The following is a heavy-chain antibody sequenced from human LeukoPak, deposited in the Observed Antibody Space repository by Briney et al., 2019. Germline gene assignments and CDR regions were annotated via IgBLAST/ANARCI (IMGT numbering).Heavy chain of an antibody. CDR1: GYTFTGYY. Sequence: ASVKVSCKASGYTFTGYYMHWVRQAPGQGLEWMGWINPNSGGTNYAQKFQGRVTMTRDTSNSTAYMELSRLRSDDTAVYYCARVPLYSSSWYQENFDYWGQGTLVTVSS. CDR2: INPNSGGT. V-gene: IGHV1-2*02. D-gene: IGHD6-13*01. J-gene: IGHJ4*02. CDR3: ARVPLYSSSWYQENFDY.